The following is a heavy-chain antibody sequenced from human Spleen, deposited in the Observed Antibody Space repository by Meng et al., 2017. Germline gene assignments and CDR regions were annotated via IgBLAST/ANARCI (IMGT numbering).Heavy chain of an antibody. CDR1: GFPFNNAW. V-gene: IGHV3-15*01. Sequence: VRSGECGGGGVQPGRSLRLSCAASGFPFNNAWMSWVRQAPGKGLEWVGRIKGKTDGGTTDYAASVRGRFTISRDDSKNTVYVQMNSLKIDDTGVYYCVAGSPFESWGQGTLVTVSS. CDR2: IKGKTDGGTT. D-gene: IGHD6-19*01. CDR3: VAGSPFES. J-gene: IGHJ4*02.